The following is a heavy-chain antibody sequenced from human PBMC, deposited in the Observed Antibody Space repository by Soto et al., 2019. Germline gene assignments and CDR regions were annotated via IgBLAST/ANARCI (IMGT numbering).Heavy chain of an antibody. Sequence: QVQLVQSGAEVKKPGASVKVSCKASGYTFTGYYMHWVRQAPGQGLEWMGWINPNSGGTNYAQKFQGRVTMTRDTFISTAYMELSRLRSDDTAVYYCARGDGYRQQLVPEDYWGQGTLVTVSS. J-gene: IGHJ4*02. D-gene: IGHD6-13*01. V-gene: IGHV1-2*02. CDR1: GYTFTGYY. CDR2: INPNSGGT. CDR3: ARGDGYRQQLVPEDY.